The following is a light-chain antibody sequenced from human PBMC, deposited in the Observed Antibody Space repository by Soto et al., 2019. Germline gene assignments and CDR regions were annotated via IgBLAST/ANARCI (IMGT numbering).Light chain of an antibody. CDR1: QSISSY. Sequence: IRMTQSPSSLSASTGDRVTITCRASQSISSYLDWYQQKPGKAPKLLIYAASSLQSGVPSRFSGSGSGTDFTLTISSLQPEDFATYYCQQSYSTPPITFGQGTRLEI. J-gene: IGKJ5*01. CDR3: QQSYSTPPIT. V-gene: IGKV1-39*01. CDR2: AAS.